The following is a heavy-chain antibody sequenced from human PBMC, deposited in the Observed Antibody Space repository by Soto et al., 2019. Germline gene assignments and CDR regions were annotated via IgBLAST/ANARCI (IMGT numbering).Heavy chain of an antibody. V-gene: IGHV3-23*01. CDR3: AKRRGAGGHFDY. D-gene: IGHD2-15*01. CDR2: VSIGGST. J-gene: IGHJ4*02. Sequence: DVQLLESGGGLVQPEVSLRLSCAASGITFSSYSRGWVRQGPGKGLEWVAVVSIGGSTHYADSGRRRCTISSDNAKNTPSQQMNSLPAEDTAVFFCAKRRGAGGHFDYWGQGARVTVSS. CDR1: GITFSSYS.